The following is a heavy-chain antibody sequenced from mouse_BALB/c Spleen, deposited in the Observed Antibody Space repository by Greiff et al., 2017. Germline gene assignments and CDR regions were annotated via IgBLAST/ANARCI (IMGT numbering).Heavy chain of an antibody. Sequence: EVKVVESGGGLVKPGGSLKLSCAASGFTFSSYAMSWVRQTPEKRLEWVATISSGGSYTYYPDSVKGRFTISRDNAKNTLYLQMSSLRSEDTAMYYCARTGYSYYAMDYWGQGTSVTVSS. CDR1: GFTFSSYA. J-gene: IGHJ4*01. D-gene: IGHD2-12*01. CDR2: ISSGGSYT. CDR3: ARTGYSYYAMDY. V-gene: IGHV5-9-3*01.